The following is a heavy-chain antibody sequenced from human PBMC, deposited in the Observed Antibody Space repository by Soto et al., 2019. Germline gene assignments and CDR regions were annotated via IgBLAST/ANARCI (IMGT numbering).Heavy chain of an antibody. J-gene: IGHJ4*02. Sequence: SGPTLVNPTQTLTLTCTFSGFSLSTSGVGMGWISQPPGKALEWLALLFWDDDDRYSPSLKSRLTITKDTSKDQVVLTMTNMDPVDTATYFCAHLAFCGGSCYYFDYWGLGTLVTVSS. CDR2: LFWDDDD. V-gene: IGHV2-5*02. CDR1: GFSLSTSGVG. CDR3: AHLAFCGGSCYYFDY. D-gene: IGHD2-15*01.